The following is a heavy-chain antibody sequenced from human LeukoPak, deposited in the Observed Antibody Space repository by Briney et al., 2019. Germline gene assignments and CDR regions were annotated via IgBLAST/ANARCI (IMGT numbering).Heavy chain of an antibody. Sequence: SETLSLACAVYGGSFSGYYWSWIRQPPGKGLEWIGEINHSGSTNYNPSLKSRVTISVDTSKNQFSLKLSSVTAADTAVYYCARLTKNDSGSFRFGKKKRGYMDVWGKGTTVTISS. CDR1: GGSFSGYY. CDR3: ARLTKNDSGSFRFGKKKRGYMDV. J-gene: IGHJ6*03. D-gene: IGHD3-10*01. V-gene: IGHV4-34*01. CDR2: INHSGST.